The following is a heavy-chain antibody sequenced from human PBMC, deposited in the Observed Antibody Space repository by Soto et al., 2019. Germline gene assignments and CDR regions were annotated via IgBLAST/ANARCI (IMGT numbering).Heavy chain of an antibody. CDR3: ETGGFYDSSGYSYLYDF. D-gene: IGHD3-22*01. CDR2: ISAYNGNT. V-gene: IGHV1-18*04. CDR1: GYTFTSYG. J-gene: IGHJ4*02. Sequence: ASVKVSCKASGYTFTSYGISWVRQAPGQGLEWMGWISAYNGNTDHAQNLPGRVTMTTDTSTSTAYMELRSLRSDDTAVYYCETGGFYDSSGYSYLYDFWGQGTPVIGSS.